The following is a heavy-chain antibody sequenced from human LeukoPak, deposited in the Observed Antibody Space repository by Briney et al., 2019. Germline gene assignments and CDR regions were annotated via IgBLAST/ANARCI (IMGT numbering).Heavy chain of an antibody. CDR3: ARRGSRASPFDY. V-gene: IGHV4-59*08. CDR2: IYYSGST. CDR1: GGSFSGYC. D-gene: IGHD3-10*01. J-gene: IGHJ4*02. Sequence: ASETLSLTCAVYGGSFSGYCWTWIRQPPGKGLEWIGYIYYSGSTNYNPSLKSRVTISVDTSKNQFSLKLSSVTAADTAVYYCARRGSRASPFDYWGQGTLVTVSS.